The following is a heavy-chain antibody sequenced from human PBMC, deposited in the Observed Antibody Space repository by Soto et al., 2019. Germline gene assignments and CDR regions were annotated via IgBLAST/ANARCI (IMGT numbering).Heavy chain of an antibody. CDR2: LISSDGTK. V-gene: IGHV1-18*04. Sequence: QVQLVQSGAEVKKPGASVRVSCKTSGYTFTSDGISWVRQAPGQGLEWVALISSDGTKKHLADAVKGRFTISRDNSKKMVYLMMQSLRGEDSAIHYCAKATAAAYYYYYYGMDVWGQGTTVSVSS. CDR1: GYTFTSDG. D-gene: IGHD6-13*01. CDR3: AKATAAAYYYYYYGMDV. J-gene: IGHJ6*02.